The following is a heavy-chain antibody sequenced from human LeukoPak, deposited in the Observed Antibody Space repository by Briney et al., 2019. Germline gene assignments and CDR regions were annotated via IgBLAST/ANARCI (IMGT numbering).Heavy chain of an antibody. J-gene: IGHJ4*02. Sequence: QPGGSLRLSCAASGFTFSSYWMHWVRQAPGKGLVWVSRINSDGSSTSYADSVKGRFTISRDNAKNSLYLQMNSLRAEDTAVYYCAREKGQMVYAATDYWGQGTLVTVSS. CDR3: AREKGQMVYAATDY. CDR2: INSDGSST. D-gene: IGHD2-8*01. CDR1: GFTFSSYW. V-gene: IGHV3-74*01.